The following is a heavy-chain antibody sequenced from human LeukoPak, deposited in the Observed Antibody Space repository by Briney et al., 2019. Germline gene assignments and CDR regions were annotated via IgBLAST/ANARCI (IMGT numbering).Heavy chain of an antibody. V-gene: IGHV1-46*01. CDR1: GYSFTSYY. CDR3: ARSSAYYNEADI. J-gene: IGHJ3*02. CDR2: INPSGGST. Sequence: ASVKVSCKTSGYSFTSYYMHWVRQASGQGLEWMGIINPSGGSTTYAQKFQGRLTMTSDTSTSTVYMELSSLRSEDTAVYYCARSSAYYNEADIWGQGTMVTVSS. D-gene: IGHD1-26*01.